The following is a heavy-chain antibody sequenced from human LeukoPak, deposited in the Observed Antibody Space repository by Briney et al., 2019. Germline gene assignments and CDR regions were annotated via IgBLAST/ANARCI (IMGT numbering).Heavy chain of an antibody. CDR2: INPNSGGT. V-gene: IGHV1-2*06. Sequence: ASVKVPCKASGYTFTGYYMHWVRQAPGQGLEWMGRINPNSGGTNYAQKFQGRVTMTRDTSISTAYMELSRLRSDDTAVYYCARDLGQQLVRRVLGDYWGQGTLVTVSS. CDR3: ARDLGQQLVRRVLGDY. J-gene: IGHJ4*02. CDR1: GYTFTGYY. D-gene: IGHD6-13*01.